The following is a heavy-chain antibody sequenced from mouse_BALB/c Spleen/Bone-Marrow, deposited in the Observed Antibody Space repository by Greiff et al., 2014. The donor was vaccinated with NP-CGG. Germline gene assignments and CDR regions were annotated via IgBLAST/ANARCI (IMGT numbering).Heavy chain of an antibody. CDR3: ASTAGTQYDYFAY. V-gene: IGHV1-67*01. J-gene: IGHJ2*01. CDR1: GYTFTGYA. CDR2: ISSYSGNT. Sequence: QVQLKESGPELVRPGVSVKISSKGFGYTFTGYAIHWVKQSHAKTLEWIGVISSYSGNTNYNQKFKGRATMTVDKSSSTAYMELARLTSEDSAIYYCASTAGTQYDYFAYWGQGTTLTVSS. D-gene: IGHD1-2*01.